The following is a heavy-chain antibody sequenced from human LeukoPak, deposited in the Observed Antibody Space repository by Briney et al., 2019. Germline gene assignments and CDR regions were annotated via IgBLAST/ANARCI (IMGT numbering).Heavy chain of an antibody. CDR3: ARGSSTAVVILDPYYFVS. CDR1: GYDFTSYY. CDR2: ISLSSGST. V-gene: IGHV1-46*01. J-gene: IGHJ4*02. D-gene: IGHD3-22*01. Sequence: ASVKLSCKASGYDFTSYYMHWLRHAPGQGHGWMVIISLSSGSTSFAQKFQGRLSMTRDTTTSTVYMELRSLGSEDTAGYYCARGSSTAVVILDPYYFVSWGKGTLVTVSS.